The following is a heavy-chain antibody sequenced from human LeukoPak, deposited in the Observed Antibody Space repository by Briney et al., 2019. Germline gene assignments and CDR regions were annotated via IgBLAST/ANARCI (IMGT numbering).Heavy chain of an antibody. J-gene: IGHJ4*02. CDR1: GYTFTSYY. Sequence: ASVKVSCKASGYTFTSYYMRWVRQAPGQGLEWMGIINPSGGSTSYAQKFQGRVTMTRDTSTSTVYMELSSLRSEDTAVYYCARGSPPGWEQWLVDFDYWGQGTLVTVSS. CDR3: ARGSPPGWEQWLVDFDY. CDR2: INPSGGST. V-gene: IGHV1-46*01. D-gene: IGHD6-19*01.